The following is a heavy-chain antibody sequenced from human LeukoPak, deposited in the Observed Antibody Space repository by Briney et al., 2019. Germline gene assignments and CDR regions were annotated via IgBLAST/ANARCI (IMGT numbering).Heavy chain of an antibody. D-gene: IGHD5-24*01. Sequence: SVKVSCKASGGTFSSYAISWVRQAPGQGLEWMGGIIPIFGTANSAQKFQGRVTITNDESTSTAYMELSSLRSEDTAVYYCARDLSVEMATESYWGEGTLVTVSS. CDR1: GGTFSSYA. CDR2: IIPIFGTA. CDR3: ARDLSVEMATESY. V-gene: IGHV1-69*05. J-gene: IGHJ4*02.